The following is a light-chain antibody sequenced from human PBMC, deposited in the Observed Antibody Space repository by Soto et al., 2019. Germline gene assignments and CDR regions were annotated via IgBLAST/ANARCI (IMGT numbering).Light chain of an antibody. CDR2: GAS. CDR1: QSVSSSY. CDR3: QQYGSSPLYT. V-gene: IGKV3-20*01. Sequence: EIVLTQSPGTLSLSPGERATLSCRASQSVSSSYLAWYQQKPGQAPRRLMYGASSRATGIPDRFSGSGSGTDFTLTISRREPEDFAVYYCQQYGSSPLYTFGQGTKLEIK. J-gene: IGKJ2*01.